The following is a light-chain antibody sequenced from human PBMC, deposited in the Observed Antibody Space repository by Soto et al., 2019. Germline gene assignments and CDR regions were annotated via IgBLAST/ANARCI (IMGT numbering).Light chain of an antibody. J-gene: IGKJ5*01. Sequence: DIQMTQSRSSLSASVGDRVTITCRASQDIGSHLAWYQQKPEKAPKSLIYFASTLQSGVPSRFSASGSGTDFTLTISSLQPEDFATYYCQQFRSFPITFGQGTRLEI. CDR1: QDIGSH. V-gene: IGKV1D-16*01. CDR2: FAS. CDR3: QQFRSFPIT.